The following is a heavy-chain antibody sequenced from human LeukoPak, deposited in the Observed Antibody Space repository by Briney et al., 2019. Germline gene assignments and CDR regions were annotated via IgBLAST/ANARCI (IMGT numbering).Heavy chain of an antibody. CDR3: ARVTGNGIAVAGYRKNYYYYYYMDV. D-gene: IGHD6-19*01. CDR2: IYTSGST. Sequence: PSETLSLTCTVSGGSISSGSYYWSWIRQPAGKGLEWIGRIYTSGSTNYNPSLKSRVTISVDTSKNQFSLKLSSVTAADTAVYYCARVTGNGIAVAGYRKNYYYYYYMDVWGKGTTVTVSS. J-gene: IGHJ6*03. V-gene: IGHV4-61*02. CDR1: GGSISSGSYY.